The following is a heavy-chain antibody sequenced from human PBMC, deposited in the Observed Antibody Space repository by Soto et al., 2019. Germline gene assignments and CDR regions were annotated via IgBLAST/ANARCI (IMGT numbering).Heavy chain of an antibody. Sequence: SETLSLTCTASGGSISSSSYYWGWIRQPPGKGLEWIGSIYYSGSTYHNPSLKSRVTISVDTSKNQFSLKLSSVTAADTAVYYCARSGVRSSSWYGDIYYYYGMDVWGQGTTVTVSS. CDR3: ARSGVRSSSWYGDIYYYYGMDV. D-gene: IGHD6-13*01. CDR2: IYYSGST. V-gene: IGHV4-39*01. CDR1: GGSISSSSYY. J-gene: IGHJ6*02.